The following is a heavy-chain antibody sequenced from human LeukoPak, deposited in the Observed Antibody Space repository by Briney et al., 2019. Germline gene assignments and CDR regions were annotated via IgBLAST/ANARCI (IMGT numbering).Heavy chain of an antibody. D-gene: IGHD6-19*01. CDR2: IYSGGDT. J-gene: IGHJ4*02. V-gene: IGHV3-53*01. Sequence: GGSLRLSCAASGFSVSTNYMSWVRQAPGKGLEWVSIIYSGGDTYHTDSVKGRFTISKDNSKNTLYLQMNSLRAEDTAVYYCARDIAVADQGYWGQGSLVTVSS. CDR1: GFSVSTNY. CDR3: ARDIAVADQGY.